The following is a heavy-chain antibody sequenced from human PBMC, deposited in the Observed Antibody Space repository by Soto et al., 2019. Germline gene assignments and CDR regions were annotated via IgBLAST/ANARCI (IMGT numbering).Heavy chain of an antibody. Sequence: EVQVVESGGGWFQPGGPRELSCAGPGSTFIRLARHWAGRVPGRGLEYVSSISVGGGSPFHADSVKGRFTISRDNSKGTLFLQMSSLRVEDTAVYYCVKGSRGEYYYYYNGVDVWGQGTTVTVSS. CDR1: GSTFIRLA. J-gene: IGHJ6*02. V-gene: IGHV3-64D*06. D-gene: IGHD3-16*01. CDR3: VKGSRGEYYYYYNGVDV. CDR2: ISVGGGSP.